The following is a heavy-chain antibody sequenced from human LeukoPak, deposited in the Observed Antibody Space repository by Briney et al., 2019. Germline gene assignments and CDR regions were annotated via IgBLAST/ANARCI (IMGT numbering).Heavy chain of an antibody. Sequence: GGSLRLSCAASGFTFDDYAMHWVRQAPGKGLEWVSGISWNSVSIGYADSVKGRFTISRDNAKNSLYLQMNSLRAEDTALYYCAKAPRQWLVYYFDYWGQGTLVTVSS. V-gene: IGHV3-9*01. CDR1: GFTFDDYA. J-gene: IGHJ4*02. CDR2: ISWNSVSI. D-gene: IGHD6-19*01. CDR3: AKAPRQWLVYYFDY.